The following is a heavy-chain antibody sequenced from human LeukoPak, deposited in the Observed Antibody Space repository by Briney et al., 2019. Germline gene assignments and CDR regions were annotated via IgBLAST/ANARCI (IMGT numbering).Heavy chain of an antibody. Sequence: GGSLRLSCAASGFTFSSYAMSWVRQAPARGLEWVSSLRGGGETFYADSVKGRFTLSRDESRNTVYLQMNNLRVEDTAVYFCAKASWVSSADAVLWGQGTLVTVSS. CDR2: LRGGGET. V-gene: IGHV3-23*01. J-gene: IGHJ4*02. CDR3: AKASWVSSADAVL. D-gene: IGHD3-16*01. CDR1: GFTFSSYA.